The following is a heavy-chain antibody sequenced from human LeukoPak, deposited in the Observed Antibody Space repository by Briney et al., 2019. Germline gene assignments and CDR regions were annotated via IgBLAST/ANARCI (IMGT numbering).Heavy chain of an antibody. CDR1: GFTFXSYG. CDR2: ISYDGSNK. CDR3: AKQAQGSLNVGSYYFDY. D-gene: IGHD1-26*01. J-gene: IGHJ4*02. V-gene: IGHV3-30*18. Sequence: SLRLSXAASGFTFXSYGMYWVRQAPGKGLEWVAVISYDGSNKYYADSVKGRFTISRDNSKNALYLQMNSLRAEDTAVYYCAKQAQGSLNVGSYYFDYWGQGTLVTVSS.